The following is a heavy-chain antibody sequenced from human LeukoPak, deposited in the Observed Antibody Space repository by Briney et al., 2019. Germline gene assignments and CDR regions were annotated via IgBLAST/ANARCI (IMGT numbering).Heavy chain of an antibody. CDR2: ISDYDGKT. CDR3: ASESSNRWFHP. D-gene: IGHD3-16*02. J-gene: IGHJ5*02. V-gene: IGHV1-18*01. CDR1: GYTFITYG. Sequence: ASVRVSSKNSGYTFITYGMSGVRQAPGQGLEWMGWISDYDGKTNYPQRLQGRDTITTDTSTSTAYMEFRNLRSDNTAVYYCASESSNRWFHPWGQGTLVTGSS.